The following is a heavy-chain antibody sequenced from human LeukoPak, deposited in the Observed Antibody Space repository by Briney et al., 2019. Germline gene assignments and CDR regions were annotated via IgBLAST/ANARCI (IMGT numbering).Heavy chain of an antibody. V-gene: IGHV3-21*01. CDR3: ARDQDWNDRGGLDY. CDR1: GFTFSNYG. J-gene: IGHJ4*02. CDR2: ISTSSSYI. D-gene: IGHD1-1*01. Sequence: GGSLRLSCAASGFTFSNYGMNWVRQAPGKGLEWVSFISTSSSYIYYADSVKGRFTISRDNSKNSLYLQMNSLRAEDTAVYCARDQDWNDRGGLDYWGQGTLVIVSS.